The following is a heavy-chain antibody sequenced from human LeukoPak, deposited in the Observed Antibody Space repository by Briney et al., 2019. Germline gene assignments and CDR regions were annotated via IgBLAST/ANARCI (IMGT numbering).Heavy chain of an antibody. D-gene: IGHD1-26*01. J-gene: IGHJ4*02. V-gene: IGHV4-61*02. CDR2: IYTSGST. CDR3: ARYDGSYPNYYFDY. Sequence: PSQTLSLTCTVSGGSISSGSYYWSWIRQPAGKGLEWIGRIYTSGSTNYNSSLKSRVTISVDTSKNQFSLKLSSVTAADTAVYYCARYDGSYPNYYFDYWGQGTLVTVSS. CDR1: GGSISSGSYY.